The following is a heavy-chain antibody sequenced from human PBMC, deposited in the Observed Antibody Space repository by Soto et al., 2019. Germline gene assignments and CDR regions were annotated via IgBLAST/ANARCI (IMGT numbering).Heavy chain of an antibody. CDR1: GGNGVGSG. CDR3: AKLGPYGSESYSFRYNWIDP. J-gene: IGHJ5*02. V-gene: IGHV3-53*01. Sequence: VVPLRLRWGAAGGNGVGSGRSRVRKAPGKGLEWVSVIYSGGATYYAVSVKGRFTISRDRSQNTVYLQMDGLRTEDTAVSPCAKLGPYGSESYSFRYNWIDPWGPATLVNVPQ. D-gene: IGHD3-10*01. CDR2: IYSGGAT.